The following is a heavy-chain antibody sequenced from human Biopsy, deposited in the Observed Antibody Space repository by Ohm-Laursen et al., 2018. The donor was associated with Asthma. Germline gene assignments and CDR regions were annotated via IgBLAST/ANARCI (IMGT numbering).Heavy chain of an antibody. CDR3: ARKAGSCISRTCYSLDF. CDR2: INSVFGTT. Sequence: VSCKPLGGTLNTYVIGWARQAPGQGLEWMGGINSVFGTTTYPQKFQDRVTITADDSTSTVYMELSSLRSEDTAVYYCARKAGSCISRTCYSLDFWGQGTLVTVSS. J-gene: IGHJ4*02. CDR1: GGTLNTYV. V-gene: IGHV1-69*01. D-gene: IGHD2-2*01.